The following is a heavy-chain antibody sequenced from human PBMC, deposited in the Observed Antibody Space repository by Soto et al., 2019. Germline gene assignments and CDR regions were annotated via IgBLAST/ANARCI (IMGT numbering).Heavy chain of an antibody. Sequence: GGSLRLSCAASGFTFSSYSMNWVRQAPGKGLEWVSSISSSSSYIYYADSVKGRFTISRDNAKNSLYLQMNSLRAEDTAVYYCAKQRGGQWLADYWGQGTLVTVSS. CDR3: AKQRGGQWLADY. CDR1: GFTFSSYS. V-gene: IGHV3-21*01. CDR2: ISSSSSYI. D-gene: IGHD6-19*01. J-gene: IGHJ4*02.